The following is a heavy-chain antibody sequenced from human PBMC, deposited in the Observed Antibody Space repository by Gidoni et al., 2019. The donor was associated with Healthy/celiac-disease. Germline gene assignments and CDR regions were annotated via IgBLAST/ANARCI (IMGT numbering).Heavy chain of an antibody. CDR1: GGSISSSSYY. D-gene: IGHD6-6*01. CDR3: ARTRIAARLGYFDY. CDR2: IYYSGST. Sequence: QLQLQESGPGLVKPSETLSLTCTVSGGSISSSSYYWGWIRQPPGKGLEWIGSIYYSGSTYYNPSLKSRVTISVDTSKNQFSLKLSSVTAADTAVYYCARTRIAARLGYFDYWGQGTLVTVSS. J-gene: IGHJ4*02. V-gene: IGHV4-39*01.